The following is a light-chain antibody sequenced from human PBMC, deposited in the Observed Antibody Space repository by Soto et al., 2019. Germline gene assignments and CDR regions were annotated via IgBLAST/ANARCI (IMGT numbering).Light chain of an antibody. CDR2: EVD. Sequence: QSALTQPASVSGSPGQSITISCSGTTSDVGIYNLVSWYQQHPGKAPKLVIYEVDKRPSGVSNRFSGSRSGNTASLTISGLQSEDEADYYCSSYAGSRGVFGAGTELTVL. CDR3: SSYAGSRGV. V-gene: IGLV2-23*02. CDR1: TSDVGIYNL. J-gene: IGLJ3*02.